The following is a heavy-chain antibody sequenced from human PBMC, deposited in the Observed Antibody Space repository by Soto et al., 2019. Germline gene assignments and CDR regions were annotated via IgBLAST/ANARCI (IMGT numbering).Heavy chain of an antibody. Sequence: ASVKVSCKYSGYTLTRCTMNWVRQAPGQRLEWMGWINPDNGNTKSSQKFQDRVIITRDTSASTAYMDLSSLRSEDTAVYYCARGIATGQLDPWGQGTLVTVSS. CDR2: INPDNGNT. CDR1: GYTLTRCT. D-gene: IGHD2-15*01. J-gene: IGHJ5*02. CDR3: ARGIATGQLDP. V-gene: IGHV1-3*01.